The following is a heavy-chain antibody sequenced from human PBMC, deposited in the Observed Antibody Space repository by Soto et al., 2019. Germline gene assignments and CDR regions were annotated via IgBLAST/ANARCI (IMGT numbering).Heavy chain of an antibody. V-gene: IGHV4-59*08. CDR2: SYYSGST. J-gene: IGHJ5*02. Sequence: SETLSLTCTVSGGSITNNYWSWIRQSPGKGLEWIGCSYYSGSTSYNPSLRSRVTISIDTSKTQFSLRLRSVTAADTAVYYCARRQNWNNLFDTWGQGTLVTVSA. CDR1: GGSITNNY. CDR3: ARRQNWNNLFDT. D-gene: IGHD1-1*01.